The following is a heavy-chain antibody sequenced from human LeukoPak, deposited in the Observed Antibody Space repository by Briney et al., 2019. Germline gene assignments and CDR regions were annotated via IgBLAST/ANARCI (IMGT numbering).Heavy chain of an antibody. CDR1: GFTFSSYA. J-gene: IGHJ5*02. V-gene: IGHV3-30-3*01. CDR3: ATMTTFDP. D-gene: IGHD3-22*01. Sequence: GGSLRLSCAASGFTFSSYAMHWVRQAPGKGLEWVAVISYDGSNKYYADSVKGRFTISRDNSKNTLYLQMNSLRAEDTAVYYCATMTTFDPWGQGTLVTVSP. CDR2: ISYDGSNK.